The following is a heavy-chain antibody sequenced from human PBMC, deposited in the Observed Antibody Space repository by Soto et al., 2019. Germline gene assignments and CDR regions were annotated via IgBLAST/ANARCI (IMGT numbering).Heavy chain of an antibody. CDR3: ATILGYCSSTSCFPGAFDI. J-gene: IGHJ3*02. V-gene: IGHV1-24*01. D-gene: IGHD2-2*01. CDR1: GYTLTELS. CDR2: FDPEDGET. Sequence: QVQLVQSGAEVKKPGASVKVSCKVSGYTLTELSMNWVRQAPGKWLEWMGGFDPEDGETIYAQKFQGRVTMTEDTSTDTAYMELSSLRSEDTAVYYCATILGYCSSTSCFPGAFDIWGQGTMVTVSS.